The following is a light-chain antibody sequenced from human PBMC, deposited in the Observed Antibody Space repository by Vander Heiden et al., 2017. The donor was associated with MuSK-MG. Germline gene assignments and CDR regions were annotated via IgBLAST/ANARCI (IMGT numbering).Light chain of an antibody. V-gene: IGKV1-39*01. CDR2: AAS. Sequence: DIKMTQSPSSLSASLGDRVTITCRASQIINTFVNWYQQKPGKAPKLLIYAASRLQSGVPSRFSGAGSGTDFTLSISNLQPEDFATYYCQQSFSSGWTFGQGTKVDI. CDR1: QIINTF. CDR3: QQSFSSGWT. J-gene: IGKJ1*01.